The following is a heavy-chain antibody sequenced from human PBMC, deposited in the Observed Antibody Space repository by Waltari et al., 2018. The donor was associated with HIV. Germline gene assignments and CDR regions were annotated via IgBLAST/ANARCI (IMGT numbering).Heavy chain of an antibody. CDR2: IEEDGSNK. D-gene: IGHD3-16*01. J-gene: IGHJ4*02. CDR3: AKDLLEYVCGSNFDY. CDR1: GFTFSSYG. Sequence: QVQLVESGGGVVQPGRSLRLSCAASGFTFSSYGMHLVRQARGEGLEWVAVIEEDGSNKDYADCVKGRVTSARDNSKTTLYLQMNSLRAEDTAVYDCAKDLLEYVCGSNFDYWGQGTLVTVSS. V-gene: IGHV3-30*18.